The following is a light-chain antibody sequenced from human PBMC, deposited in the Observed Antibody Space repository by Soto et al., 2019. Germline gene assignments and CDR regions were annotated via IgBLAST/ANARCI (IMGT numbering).Light chain of an antibody. Sequence: QSVLTQPPSVSAAPGQKVTISCSGSSSNIGNNYVSWYQHLPGTAPKLLIYDNNKRPSGIPDRFSGSTSDTSATLGITGLQTGDEADYYCGAWDSSLSAWVFGGGTKVTVL. CDR2: DNN. CDR3: GAWDSSLSAWV. CDR1: SSNIGNNY. V-gene: IGLV1-51*01. J-gene: IGLJ3*02.